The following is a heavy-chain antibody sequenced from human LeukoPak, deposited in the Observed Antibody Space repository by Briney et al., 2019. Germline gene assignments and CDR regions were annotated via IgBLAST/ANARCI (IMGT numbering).Heavy chain of an antibody. D-gene: IGHD3-10*01. CDR3: ASESRVRGILYFFDY. CDR2: IHYGGST. J-gene: IGHJ4*02. Sequence: SETLALTCTLSDGSIGIHSWSWIRQPPGKGLEWIGTIHYGGSTNYNPSLKSRVTISVDRSKNKFSLKLTSVTAADAAVYYCASESRVRGILYFFDYWGRGTLVTVSS. CDR1: DGSIGIHS. V-gene: IGHV4-59*11.